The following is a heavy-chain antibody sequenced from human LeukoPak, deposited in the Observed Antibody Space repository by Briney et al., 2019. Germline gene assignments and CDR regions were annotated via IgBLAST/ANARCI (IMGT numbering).Heavy chain of an antibody. V-gene: IGHV1-2*02. J-gene: IGHJ5*02. CDR3: ARDIGIAAADNWFDP. CDR2: INPNSGGT. Sequence: ASVKVSCKASGYTFTGYYMHWVRQAPGQGLEWMGWINPNSGGTNYAQKFQGRVTMTRDTSISTAYMELSRLRSDDTAVYYCARDIGIAAADNWFDPWGQGTLVTVSS. D-gene: IGHD6-13*01. CDR1: GYTFTGYY.